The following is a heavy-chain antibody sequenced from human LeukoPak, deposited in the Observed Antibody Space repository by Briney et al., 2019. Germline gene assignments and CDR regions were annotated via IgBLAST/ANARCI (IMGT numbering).Heavy chain of an antibody. V-gene: IGHV3-30-3*01. CDR3: ARTKFYGSGSSIDY. J-gene: IGHJ4*02. CDR1: GFTFSSYA. D-gene: IGHD3-10*01. CDR2: ISYDGSNK. Sequence: GGSLRLSCAASGFTFSSYAMHWVRQAPGKGLEWVAVISYDGSNKYYADSVKGRFTISRDNSKNTLYLQMNSLRAEDTAVYYCARTKFYGSGSSIDYWGQGTLVTVSS.